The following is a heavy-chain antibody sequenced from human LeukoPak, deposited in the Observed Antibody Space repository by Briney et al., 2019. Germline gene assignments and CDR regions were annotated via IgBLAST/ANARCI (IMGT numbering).Heavy chain of an antibody. Sequence: ASVKVSCKASGYTFTSYDINWVRQATGQGLEWMGWMNPNSGNTGYAQKFQGRVTITRNTSISTAYMELSSLRSEDTAVYYCARDKVVVERAVIGTLYYYYGLDVWGQGTTVTVSS. CDR2: MNPNSGNT. CDR3: ARDKVVVERAVIGTLYYYYGLDV. J-gene: IGHJ6*02. CDR1: GYTFTSYD. D-gene: IGHD2-2*01. V-gene: IGHV1-8*03.